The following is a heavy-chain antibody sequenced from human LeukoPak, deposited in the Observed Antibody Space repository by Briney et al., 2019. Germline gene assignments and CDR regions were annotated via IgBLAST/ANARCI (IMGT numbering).Heavy chain of an antibody. V-gene: IGHV1-69*04. CDR3: ARWTTTYLDY. Sequence: ASVTVSCKASGGTFSSYAISWVRQAPGQGLEWMGRIIPILGIANYAQKFQGRVTMTRDTSTSTVYMELSSLRSEDTAVYYCARWTTTYLDYWGQGTLVTVSS. D-gene: IGHD3/OR15-3a*01. J-gene: IGHJ4*02. CDR1: GGTFSSYA. CDR2: IIPILGIA.